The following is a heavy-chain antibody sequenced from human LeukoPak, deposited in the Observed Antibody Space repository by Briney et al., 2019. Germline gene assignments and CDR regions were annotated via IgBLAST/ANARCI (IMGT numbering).Heavy chain of an antibody. D-gene: IGHD6-19*01. CDR3: AREGFSSGWPTTYNYFDY. J-gene: IGHJ4*02. CDR2: IYYSGST. Sequence: PSETLSLTCTVSGGSISSYYWSWIRQPPGKGLEWIGYIYYSGSTNYNPSLKSRVTISVDTSKNQFSLKLSSVTAADTAVYYCAREGFSSGWPTTYNYFDYWGQGTLVTVSS. CDR1: GGSISSYY. V-gene: IGHV4-59*01.